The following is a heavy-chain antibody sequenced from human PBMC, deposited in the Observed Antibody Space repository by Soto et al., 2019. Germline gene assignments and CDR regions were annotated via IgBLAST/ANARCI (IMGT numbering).Heavy chain of an antibody. J-gene: IGHJ4*02. V-gene: IGHV4-34*01. D-gene: IGHD3-3*01. CDR3: ARAPRYDFWSGYYRFDY. Sequence: SETLSLTCAVYGGSSSGYYWSWIRQPPGKGLEWIGEINHSGSTNYNPSLKSRVTISVDTSKNQFSLKLSSVTAADTAVYYCARAPRYDFWSGYYRFDYWGQGTLVTVSS. CDR2: INHSGST. CDR1: GGSSSGYY.